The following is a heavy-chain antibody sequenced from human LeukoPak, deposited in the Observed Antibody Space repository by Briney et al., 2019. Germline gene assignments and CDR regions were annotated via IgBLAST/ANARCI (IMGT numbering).Heavy chain of an antibody. J-gene: IGHJ6*03. CDR1: GFTFSDYY. V-gene: IGHV3-11*04. CDR2: ISSSGSSI. D-gene: IGHD1-26*01. Sequence: PGGSLRLSCAASGFTFSDYYMSWIRQAPGKGLEWVSYISSSGSSISYTDSVRGRFTISRDNAKNSLYLQMNSLRAEDTAVYYCARVRWEPSLNYYYYYMDVWGKGTTVTVSS. CDR3: ARVRWEPSLNYYYYYMDV.